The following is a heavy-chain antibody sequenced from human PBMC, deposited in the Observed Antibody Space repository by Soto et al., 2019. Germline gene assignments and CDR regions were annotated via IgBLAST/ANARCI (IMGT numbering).Heavy chain of an antibody. Sequence: PVGSLRLSCAASGFTFSSYGMHWVRQAPGKGLEWVAVIWYDGSNKYYADSVKGRFTISRDNSKNTLYLQMNSLRAEDTAVYYCARDKEIQLWLFRSYYYYGMDVWGQGTTVTVSS. V-gene: IGHV3-33*01. D-gene: IGHD5-18*01. J-gene: IGHJ6*02. CDR3: ARDKEIQLWLFRSYYYYGMDV. CDR2: IWYDGSNK. CDR1: GFTFSSYG.